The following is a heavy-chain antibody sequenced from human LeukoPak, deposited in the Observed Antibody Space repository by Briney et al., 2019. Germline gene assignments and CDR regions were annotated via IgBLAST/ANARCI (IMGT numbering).Heavy chain of an antibody. CDR3: ADRGYSGYDSGIPFPTY. J-gene: IGHJ4*02. V-gene: IGHV3-23*01. D-gene: IGHD5-12*01. Sequence: GGSLRLSCAASGFTFSSYSMNWVRQAPGKGLEWVSAISGSGGSTYYADSVKGRFTISRDNSKNTLYLQMNSLRAEDTAVYYCADRGYSGYDSGIPFPTYWGQGTLVTVSS. CDR1: GFTFSSYS. CDR2: ISGSGGST.